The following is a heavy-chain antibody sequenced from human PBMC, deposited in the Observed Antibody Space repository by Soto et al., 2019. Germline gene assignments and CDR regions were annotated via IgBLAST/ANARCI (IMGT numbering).Heavy chain of an antibody. V-gene: IGHV1-18*01. CDR3: ARDLAAGNCDY. CDR1: GYTFTSYG. J-gene: IGHJ4*02. D-gene: IGHD6-13*01. CDR2: ISAYNGNT. Sequence: QVQLVQSGAEVKKPGASVKVSCKASGYTFTSYGISWVRQAPGQGLEWMGWISAYNGNTNYAQKLQGRVTMTTDTSKRTAYIELRSLRSDDSAVYYCARDLAAGNCDYWGQGTMVTVSS.